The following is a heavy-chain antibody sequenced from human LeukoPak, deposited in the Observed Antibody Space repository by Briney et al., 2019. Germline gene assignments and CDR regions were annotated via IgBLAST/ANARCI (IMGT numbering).Heavy chain of an antibody. D-gene: IGHD6-13*01. CDR3: ARLDHSVAGFDY. CDR2: IYYIGST. J-gene: IGHJ4*02. Sequence: PSETLSLTCTVSGGSISSYYWSWIRQPPGKGLEWIGYIYYIGSTNYNPSLKSRVTISVDTSKNQFSLKLSSVTAADTAVYYCARLDHSVAGFDYWGQGTLVTVSS. V-gene: IGHV4-59*08. CDR1: GGSISSYY.